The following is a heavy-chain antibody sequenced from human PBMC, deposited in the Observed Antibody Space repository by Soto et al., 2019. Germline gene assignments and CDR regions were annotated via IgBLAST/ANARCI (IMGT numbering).Heavy chain of an antibody. CDR1: GYTFASYA. V-gene: IGHV1-18*01. CDR3: ARDPPPPDY. J-gene: IGHJ4*02. CDR2: ISAYNGNT. Sequence: QVQLVQSGAEVKKPGASVKVSCKASGYTFASYAISWMRQAPGQGLEWMGWISAYNGNTNYAQTLQGRVTMTTDTSTRTAYMELRSLRSDATAVYYCARDPPPPDYWGQGTLVTVSS.